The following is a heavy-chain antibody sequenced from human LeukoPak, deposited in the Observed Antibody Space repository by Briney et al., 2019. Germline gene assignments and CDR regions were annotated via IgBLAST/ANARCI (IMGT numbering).Heavy chain of an antibody. CDR2: ISSSSSYI. Sequence: GGSLRLSCAASGFTFSSYGMNWVRQAPGKGLEWVSSISSSSSYIYYADSVKGRFTISRDNAKNSLYLQMNSLRAEDTAVYYCARELRFLEWLLDYWGQGTLVTVSS. CDR3: ARELRFLEWLLDY. D-gene: IGHD3-3*01. V-gene: IGHV3-21*01. CDR1: GFTFSSYG. J-gene: IGHJ4*02.